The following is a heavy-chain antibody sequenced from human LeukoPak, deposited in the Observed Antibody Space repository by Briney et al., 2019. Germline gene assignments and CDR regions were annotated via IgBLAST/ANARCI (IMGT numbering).Heavy chain of an antibody. CDR1: GNYW. CDR2: INGDGSWT. J-gene: IGHJ4*02. D-gene: IGHD2-2*01. Sequence: GGSLRLSCAASGNYWMHWVRQAPGEGLVWVSHINGDGSWTTYADSVKGRFTISKDNAKSTVYLQMNNLRAEDTAVYYCVSFYETYWGRGTLVTVSS. V-gene: IGHV3-74*01. CDR3: VSFYETY.